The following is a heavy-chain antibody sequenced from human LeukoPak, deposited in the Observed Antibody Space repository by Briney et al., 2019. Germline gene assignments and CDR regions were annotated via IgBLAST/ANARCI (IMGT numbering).Heavy chain of an antibody. J-gene: IGHJ4*02. D-gene: IGHD6-6*01. Sequence: ASVKVSFKASGGTFSSYAISWVRQAPGQGLEWMGGIIPIFGTANYAQKFQGRVTITTDESTSTAYMELSSLRSEDTAVYYCARDLLIGIAARGYFDYWGQGTLVTVSS. CDR2: IIPIFGTA. V-gene: IGHV1-69*05. CDR3: ARDLLIGIAARGYFDY. CDR1: GGTFSSYA.